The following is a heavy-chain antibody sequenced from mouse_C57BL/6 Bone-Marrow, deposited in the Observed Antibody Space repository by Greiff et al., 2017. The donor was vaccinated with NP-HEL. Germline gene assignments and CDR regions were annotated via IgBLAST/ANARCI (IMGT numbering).Heavy chain of an antibody. Sequence: EVKLQESGAELVRPGASVKLSCTASGFNITDDYMHWVKQRPEQGLEWIGWIYPENGDTEYASKFQGKATITADTSSNTAYLQLSSLTSEDTAVYYCTRQLRLYYAMDYWGQGTSVTVSS. CDR2: IYPENGDT. D-gene: IGHD3-2*02. J-gene: IGHJ4*01. CDR1: GFNITDDY. V-gene: IGHV14-4*01. CDR3: TRQLRLYYAMDY.